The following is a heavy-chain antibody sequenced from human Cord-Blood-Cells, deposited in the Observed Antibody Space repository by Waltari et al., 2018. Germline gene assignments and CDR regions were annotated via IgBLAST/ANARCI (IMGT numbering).Heavy chain of an antibody. Sequence: EVQLVESGGGLVQTGGSLRLSCAASGFTFISYWMSWVRQAPGKGLEWVANIKQDGSEKYYVDSVKGRFTISRDNAKNSLYLQMNSLRAEDTAVYYCASSPGIAAAGTQQTYGMDVWGQGTTVTVSS. J-gene: IGHJ6*02. CDR1: GFTFISYW. V-gene: IGHV3-7*01. D-gene: IGHD6-13*01. CDR3: ASSPGIAAAGTQQTYGMDV. CDR2: IKQDGSEK.